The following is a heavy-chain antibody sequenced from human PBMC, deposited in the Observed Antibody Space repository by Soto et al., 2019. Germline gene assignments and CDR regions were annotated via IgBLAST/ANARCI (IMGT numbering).Heavy chain of an antibody. CDR1: GGSISSYY. CDR3: ARFYGLDAFDF. J-gene: IGHJ3*01. CDR2: IFYSGRT. D-gene: IGHD3-16*01. Sequence: QVQLQASGPGLVKPSETLSLTCTVSGGSISSYYWSWIRQPPGKGLEWIGYIFYSGRTNYNPSLKSRVTISVDTSKNQFSLKLNSVTAADTAVYYCARFYGLDAFDFWGHGTMVTVSS. V-gene: IGHV4-59*12.